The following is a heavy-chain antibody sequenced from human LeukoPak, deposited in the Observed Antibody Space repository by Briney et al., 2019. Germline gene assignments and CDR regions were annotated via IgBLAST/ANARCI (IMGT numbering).Heavy chain of an antibody. Sequence: PGGSLRLSCAASGFTVSSNYMSWVRQAPGKGLEWVANIKQDGSEKNYVDSVRGRFTISRDNAENSLYLQMNSLRDDDTAVYYCARVEPTKSDDCWGQGTLVTVSS. CDR2: IKQDGSEK. D-gene: IGHD1-14*01. J-gene: IGHJ4*02. V-gene: IGHV3-7*01. CDR1: GFTVSSNY. CDR3: ARVEPTKSDDC.